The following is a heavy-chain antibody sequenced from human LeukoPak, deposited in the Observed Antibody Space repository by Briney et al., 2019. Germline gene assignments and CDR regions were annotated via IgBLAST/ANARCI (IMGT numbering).Heavy chain of an antibody. CDR2: IRGSGATT. CDR1: GFTFSSYA. Sequence: GGSLRLSCAASGFTFSSYAMSWVRQAPGKGLEWVSGIRGSGATTKYADSVKGRFSISRDNSKNTLYVQMNSLRVEDTAVYYCAKGDVSGDYYYGMDVWAKGPRSPST. J-gene: IGHJ6*02. CDR3: AKGDVSGDYYYGMDV. V-gene: IGHV3-23*01. D-gene: IGHD3-3*01.